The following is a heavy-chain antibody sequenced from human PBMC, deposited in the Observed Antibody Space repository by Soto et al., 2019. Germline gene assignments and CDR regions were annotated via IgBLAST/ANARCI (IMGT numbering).Heavy chain of an antibody. CDR1: GFTFSSNS. CDR2: ISSSSSNI. D-gene: IGHD3-3*01. CDR3: ARAGGGAIFGVVIREFAY. Sequence: HPGGSLRLSCAASGFTFSSNSMNWVRQAPGKGLEWVSYISSSSSNIYYADSVKGRFTISRDNAKNSLYLQMNSLRDEDTAVYYCARAGGGAIFGVVIREFAYWGQGTLVTVSS. J-gene: IGHJ4*02. V-gene: IGHV3-48*02.